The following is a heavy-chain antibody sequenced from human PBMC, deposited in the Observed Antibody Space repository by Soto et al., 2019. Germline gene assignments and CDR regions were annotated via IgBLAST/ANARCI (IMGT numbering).Heavy chain of an antibody. CDR1: GGSISSSNYH. CDR2: AHYSGST. Sequence: LTCTVSGGSISSSNYHWGWIRQPPGKGLEWIGCAHYSGSTSYNPPLKSRVTISVDTSKNQFSLKVTSVAAADTAVYYCARGETNWYFDLWGRGTLVTVSS. D-gene: IGHD4-17*01. CDR3: ARGETNWYFDL. J-gene: IGHJ2*01. V-gene: IGHV4-39*07.